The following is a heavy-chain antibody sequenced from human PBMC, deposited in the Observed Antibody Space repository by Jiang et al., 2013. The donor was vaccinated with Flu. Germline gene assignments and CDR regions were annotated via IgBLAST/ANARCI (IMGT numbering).Heavy chain of an antibody. CDR3: ARGARSDHYDSSGNFDY. CDR1: GYTFTGYY. Sequence: SGAEVKKPGASVKVSCKASGYTFTGYYMHWVRQAPGQGLEWMGWINPNSGGTNYAQKFQGWVTMTRDTSISTAYMELSRLRSDDTAVYYCARGARSDHYDSSGNFDYWGQGTLVTVSS. D-gene: IGHD3-22*01. CDR2: INPNSGGT. J-gene: IGHJ4*02. V-gene: IGHV1-2*04.